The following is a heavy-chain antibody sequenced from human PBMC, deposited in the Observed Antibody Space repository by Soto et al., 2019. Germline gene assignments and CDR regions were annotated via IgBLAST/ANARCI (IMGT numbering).Heavy chain of an antibody. CDR3: AILYGGTVADCDY. J-gene: IGHJ4*02. CDR2: INSDGSHT. V-gene: IGHV3-74*01. CDR1: GFTFCASR. D-gene: IGHD1-26*01. Sequence: EVQLVESGGGLVQPGGSLRLSCAASGFTFCASRINWFRQVPGKGLEWVSRINSDGSHTSYSDAVRGRFTISRDTSKNTVYLQMKSLTAEDMAVYYCAILYGGTVADCDYWGQGTPVTVSS.